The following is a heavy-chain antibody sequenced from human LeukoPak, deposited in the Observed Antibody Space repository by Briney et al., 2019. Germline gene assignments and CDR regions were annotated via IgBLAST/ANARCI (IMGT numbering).Heavy chain of an antibody. V-gene: IGHV3-66*01. CDR2: IYSGGST. CDR3: ARAIVYDYVWGSYRLGYYFDY. D-gene: IGHD3-16*02. Sequence: GGSLRLSCAASGFTVSSNYMSWVRQAPGKGLEWVSVIYSGGSTYYADSVKGRFTISRDNSKNTLYLQMNSLRVEDTAVYYCARAIVYDYVWGSYRLGYYFDYWGQGTLVTVSS. J-gene: IGHJ4*02. CDR1: GFTVSSNY.